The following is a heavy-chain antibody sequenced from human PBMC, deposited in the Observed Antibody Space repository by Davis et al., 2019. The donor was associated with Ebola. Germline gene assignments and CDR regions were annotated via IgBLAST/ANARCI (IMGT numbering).Heavy chain of an antibody. CDR2: ISSSSTTI. D-gene: IGHD3-10*01. CDR3: ARAGMVQGVITKWDGY. J-gene: IGHJ4*02. Sequence: PGGSLRLSCAASGFTFSSYEMNWVRQAPGKGLEWISYISSSSTTIYYADSVKGRFTISRDNAKNALYLQMNSLRDEDTAVYYCARAGMVQGVITKWDGYWGQGTLVTVSS. CDR1: GFTFSSYE. V-gene: IGHV3-48*02.